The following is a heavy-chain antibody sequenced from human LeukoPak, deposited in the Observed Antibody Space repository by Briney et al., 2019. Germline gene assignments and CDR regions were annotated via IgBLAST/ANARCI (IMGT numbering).Heavy chain of an antibody. CDR2: IYYSGST. V-gene: IGHV4-30-4*01. CDR3: ARHDPRHWLTLDY. Sequence: SETLSLTCTVSGGSISSGDYYWSWIRQPPGKGLEWIGYIYYSGSTYYNPSLKSRVTISVDTSKNQFSLKLSSVTAADTAVYYCARHDPRHWLTLDYWGQGTLVTVSS. CDR1: GGSISSGDYY. D-gene: IGHD3-9*01. J-gene: IGHJ4*02.